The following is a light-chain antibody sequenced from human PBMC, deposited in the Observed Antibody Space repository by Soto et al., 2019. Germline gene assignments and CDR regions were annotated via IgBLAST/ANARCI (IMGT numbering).Light chain of an antibody. J-gene: IGKJ2*01. CDR1: QSVSSF. Sequence: EIVLTQSPATLPLSPGERATLSCRASQSVSSFLAWYQQKPGQAPRLLIYDASNSATGIPARFSGSGSGSHFSLTISSLEPEDFAVYYCQRRDTFGQRAKLEF. V-gene: IGKV3-11*02. CDR3: QRRDT. CDR2: DAS.